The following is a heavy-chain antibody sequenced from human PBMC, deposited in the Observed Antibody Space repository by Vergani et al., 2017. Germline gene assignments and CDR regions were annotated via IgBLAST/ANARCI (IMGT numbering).Heavy chain of an antibody. CDR3: ARDMVRGVTKYDAFDI. D-gene: IGHD3-10*01. CDR2: IYYSGST. CDR1: GGSISSYY. Sequence: QVQLQESGPGLVKPPETLSLTCTVSGGSISSYYWSWIRQPPGKGLEWIGYIYYSGSTNNNPSLKSRVTISVDTSKNQFSLKLSSVTAADTAVYYCARDMVRGVTKYDAFDIWGQGTMVTVSS. V-gene: IGHV4-59*01. J-gene: IGHJ3*02.